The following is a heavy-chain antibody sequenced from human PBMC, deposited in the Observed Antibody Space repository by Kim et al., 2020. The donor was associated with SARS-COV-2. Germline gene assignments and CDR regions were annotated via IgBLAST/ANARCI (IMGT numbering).Heavy chain of an antibody. J-gene: IGHJ4*02. Sequence: DSVKGRFTISRDNAKNSLYLQMNSLRAEDTALYYCAKAPYAKAMVTNFDYWGQGTLVTVSS. V-gene: IGHV3-9*01. CDR3: AKAPYAKAMVTNFDY. D-gene: IGHD5-18*01.